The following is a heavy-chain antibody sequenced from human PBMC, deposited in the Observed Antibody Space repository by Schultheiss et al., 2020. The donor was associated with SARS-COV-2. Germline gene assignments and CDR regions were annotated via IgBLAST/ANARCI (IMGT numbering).Heavy chain of an antibody. CDR1: GFTFSNSD. V-gene: IGHV3-48*02. D-gene: IGHD2-2*01. CDR2: ISSSSSTI. CDR3: ARDGGIVVVPAAQYYYYYYGMDV. J-gene: IGHJ6*04. Sequence: GESLKISCAASGFTFSNSDMNWVRQAPGKGLEWVSYISSSSSTIYYADSVKGRFTISRDNAKNSLYLQMNSLRDEDTAVYYCARDGGIVVVPAAQYYYYYYGMDVWGEGTTVTVSS.